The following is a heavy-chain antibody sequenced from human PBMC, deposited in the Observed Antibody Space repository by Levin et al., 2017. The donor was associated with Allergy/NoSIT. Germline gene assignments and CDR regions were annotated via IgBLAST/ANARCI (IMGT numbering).Heavy chain of an antibody. CDR1: GFTFSSYS. J-gene: IGHJ4*02. CDR3: ARDSLNYDFWSGYSQFDY. V-gene: IGHV3-21*01. D-gene: IGHD3-3*01. Sequence: GASVKVSCAASGFTFSSYSMNWVRQAPGKGLEWVSSISSSSSYIYYADSVKGRFTISRDNAKNSLYLQMNSLRAEDTAVYYCARDSLNYDFWSGYSQFDYWGQGTLVTVSS. CDR2: ISSSSSYI.